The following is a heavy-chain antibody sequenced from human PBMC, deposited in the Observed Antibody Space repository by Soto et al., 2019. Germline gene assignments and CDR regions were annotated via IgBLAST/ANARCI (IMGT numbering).Heavy chain of an antibody. V-gene: IGHV3-13*01. D-gene: IGHD2-21*01. CDR3: ARESIASPAGDAFDI. CDR2: IGTGGDT. Sequence: WGSLRLSCAASGFAFSSYVLHWVRRAPGQGPDWVSAIGTGGDTYYAGSVMGRFTISRDNAKKALYIQMNSLMAEDMAVYYCARESIASPAGDAFDIWGQGTMVTVSS. J-gene: IGHJ3*02. CDR1: GFAFSSYV.